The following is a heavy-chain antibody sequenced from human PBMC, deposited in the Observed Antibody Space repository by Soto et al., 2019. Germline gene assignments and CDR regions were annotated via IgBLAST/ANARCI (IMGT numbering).Heavy chain of an antibody. Sequence: ASVKVSCKASGYTFSSYAMHWVRQAPGQRLEWMGWINAGYGNTKSSQKVQDRVTISRDTSASTAYMELTSLRSEDTAVYYCARDTGDGTFDFWGRGTLVTVSS. CDR3: ARDTGDGTFDF. CDR1: GYTFSSYA. CDR2: INAGYGNT. J-gene: IGHJ4*02. D-gene: IGHD7-27*01. V-gene: IGHV1-3*01.